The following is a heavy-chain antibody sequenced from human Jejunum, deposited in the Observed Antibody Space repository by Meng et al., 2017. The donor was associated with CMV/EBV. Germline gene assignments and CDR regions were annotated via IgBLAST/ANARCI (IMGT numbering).Heavy chain of an antibody. CDR2: ISGDSGTI. CDR1: AFTFSSYS. V-gene: IGHV3-48*04. D-gene: IGHD3/OR15-3a*01. Sequence: CAASAFTFSSYSMNWVRQAPGKGLEWVSYISGDSGTIYYADSVKGRFTISRDNAKSSLYLQMNTLRAEDAAVYYCARGKDWTYFDYWGQGTLVTVSS. J-gene: IGHJ4*02. CDR3: ARGKDWTYFDY.